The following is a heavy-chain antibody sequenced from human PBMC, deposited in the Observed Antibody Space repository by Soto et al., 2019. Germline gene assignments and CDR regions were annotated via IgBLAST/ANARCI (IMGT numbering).Heavy chain of an antibody. D-gene: IGHD3-10*01. Sequence: EVQVVESGGGLVQPGGSPKLSCAASGFTFSAFWMNWVRQAPGKGLEWVANINGDGSEKYYVDSVKGRFTISRASAKNTLYLEMNSLRAEDTALYYCAAGFPPDYWGQGTLVTVSS. CDR3: AAGFPPDY. J-gene: IGHJ4*02. CDR1: GFTFSAFW. V-gene: IGHV3-7*01. CDR2: INGDGSEK.